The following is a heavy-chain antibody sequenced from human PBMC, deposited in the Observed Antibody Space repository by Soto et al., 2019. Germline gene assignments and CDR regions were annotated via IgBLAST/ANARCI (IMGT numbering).Heavy chain of an antibody. D-gene: IGHD2-2*01. Sequence: ASVKVSCKTSGYIFTAYSMHWVRQAPGQGLEWMGVVNPSGGSAHYAQSFEGRVTLTRDTSTSTFYMELSSLRSDDTAVYYCARVVPGAEAWFGPWGQGTLVTVSS. CDR2: VNPSGGSA. V-gene: IGHV1-46*01. J-gene: IGHJ5*02. CDR1: GYIFTAYS. CDR3: ARVVPGAEAWFGP.